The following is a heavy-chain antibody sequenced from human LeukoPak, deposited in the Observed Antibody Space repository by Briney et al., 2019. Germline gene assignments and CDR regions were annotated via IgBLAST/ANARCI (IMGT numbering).Heavy chain of an antibody. CDR2: INPNSGGI. J-gene: IGHJ4*02. D-gene: IGHD2-8*02. CDR3: ARDTMETVLGVFDY. CDR1: GYTFTGYY. V-gene: IGHV1-2*02. Sequence: SSVKVSCKASGYTFTGYYMHWVRQAPGQGLEWMGWINPNSGGINYAQKFQGRVTMTRDTSISTAYMELSRLRSDDTAVYYCARDTMETVLGVFDYWGQGTLVTVSS.